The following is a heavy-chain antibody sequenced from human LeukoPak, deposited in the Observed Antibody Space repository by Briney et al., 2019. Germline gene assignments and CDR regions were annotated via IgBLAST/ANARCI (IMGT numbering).Heavy chain of an antibody. CDR1: GFTFSSYA. CDR2: ISGSGGST. V-gene: IGHV3-23*01. D-gene: IGHD3-10*01. J-gene: IGHJ6*04. CDR3: AKGTWFGELSTLGYYGMDV. Sequence: GGSLRVSCAASGFTFSSYAMSRVRQAPGKGLEWVSAISGSGGSTYYADSVKGRFTISRDNSKNTLYLQMNSLRAEDTAVYYCAKGTWFGELSTLGYYGMDVWGKGTTVTVSS.